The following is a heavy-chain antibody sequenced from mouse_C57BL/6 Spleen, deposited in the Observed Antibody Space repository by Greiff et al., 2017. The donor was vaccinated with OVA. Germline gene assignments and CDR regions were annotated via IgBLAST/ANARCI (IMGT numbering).Heavy chain of an antibody. CDR3: ARMDYDYDGYYFDY. D-gene: IGHD2-4*01. V-gene: IGHV1-64*01. CDR2: IHPNSGST. Sequence: QVQLQQPGAELVKPGASVKLSCKASGYTFTSYWMHWVKQRPGQGLEWIGMIHPNSGSTNYNEKFKSKATLTVDKSSSTAYMQLSSLTSEDSAVYYCARMDYDYDGYYFDYWGQGTTLTVSS. CDR1: GYTFTSYW. J-gene: IGHJ2*01.